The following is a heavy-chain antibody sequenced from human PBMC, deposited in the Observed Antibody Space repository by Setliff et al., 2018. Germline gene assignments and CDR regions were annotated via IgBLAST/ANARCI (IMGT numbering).Heavy chain of an antibody. J-gene: IGHJ4*02. Sequence: SETLSLTCTVSGGSISSYYWSWIRQPPGKGLEWIGYIYYSGSTNYNPSLKSRVTISVDTSKNQFSLKLSSVTAADTAVYYCTKGRVGLAARAGYWGQGTLVTVSS. V-gene: IGHV4-59*01. CDR3: TKGRVGLAARAGY. D-gene: IGHD1-26*01. CDR1: GGSISSYY. CDR2: IYYSGST.